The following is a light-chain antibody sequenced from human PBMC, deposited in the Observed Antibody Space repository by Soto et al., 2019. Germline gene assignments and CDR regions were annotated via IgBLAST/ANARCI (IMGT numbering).Light chain of an antibody. CDR3: SSYAGGYLFV. CDR1: SSDVGGYNY. Sequence: QSVLTQPRSVSGSPGQSVTISCTGTSSDVGGYNYVSWYQQHPDKAPKLIIYDVGKRPSGVPDRFSGSKSGNAASLTISGLQTEDEADYYCSSYAGGYLFVFGTGTKLTVL. V-gene: IGLV2-11*01. J-gene: IGLJ1*01. CDR2: DVG.